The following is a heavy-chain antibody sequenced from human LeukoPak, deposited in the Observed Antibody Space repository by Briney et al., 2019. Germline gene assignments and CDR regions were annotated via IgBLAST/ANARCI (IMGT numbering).Heavy chain of an antibody. J-gene: IGHJ6*02. Sequence: SVKVSCKASGGTFSSYAISWVRQAPGQGLEWMGRIIPILGIANYAQKFQGRVTITADKSTSTAYMELSSLRSEDTAVYYCVVATTSADYYYGMDVWGQGTTVTVSS. CDR2: IIPILGIA. CDR3: VVATTSADYYYGMDV. D-gene: IGHD5-12*01. V-gene: IGHV1-69*04. CDR1: GGTFSSYA.